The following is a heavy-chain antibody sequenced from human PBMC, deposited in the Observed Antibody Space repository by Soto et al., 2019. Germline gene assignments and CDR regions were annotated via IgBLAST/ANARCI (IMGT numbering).Heavy chain of an antibody. CDR3: ARHLGARYWFDP. V-gene: IGHV4-39*01. CDR2: IYYSGST. CDR1: GGSISSSSYY. J-gene: IGHJ5*02. D-gene: IGHD3-10*01. Sequence: SETLSLTCTVSGGSISSSSYYWAWIRQPPGKGLEWIGSIYYSGSTYYNPSLKSRVTISVDTSQNQFSLKLSSVTAADTAVYYCARHLGARYWFDPWGQGTLVTVSS.